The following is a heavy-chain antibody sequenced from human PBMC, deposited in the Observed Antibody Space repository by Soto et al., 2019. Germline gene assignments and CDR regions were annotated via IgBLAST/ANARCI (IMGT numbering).Heavy chain of an antibody. J-gene: IGHJ5*02. Sequence: EVQLVESGGGLVQPGGSLRLSCAASGFTVSSNYMSWVRQAPGKGLVWVSVIYSGGSTYYADSVKGRFTISTHSAKTTLYFQMNSLRAEDTGVYYCAREGGHGWFDPWGQGTLVTVSS. CDR1: GFTVSSNY. CDR3: AREGGHGWFDP. CDR2: IYSGGST. V-gene: IGHV3-53*04.